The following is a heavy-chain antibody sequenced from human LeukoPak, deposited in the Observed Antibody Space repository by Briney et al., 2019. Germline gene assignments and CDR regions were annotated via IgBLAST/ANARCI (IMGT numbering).Heavy chain of an antibody. Sequence: ASVKVSCKASGYTFTSYDINWVRQATGQGLEWMGWMNPNSGNTGYTQNFQGRVTMTRDTSISTAYMELSSLTSEDTAVYYCAIYSYGATDAFDIWGQGTIVTVSS. CDR2: MNPNSGNT. D-gene: IGHD5-18*01. CDR1: GYTFTSYD. V-gene: IGHV1-8*01. J-gene: IGHJ3*02. CDR3: AIYSYGATDAFDI.